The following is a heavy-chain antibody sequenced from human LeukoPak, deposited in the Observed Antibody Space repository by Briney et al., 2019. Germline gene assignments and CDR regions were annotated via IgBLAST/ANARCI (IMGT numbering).Heavy chain of an antibody. CDR3: AANDIVVVVAATHLNYYYYYMDV. Sequence: AASVKVSCKASGYTFTSYDLNWVRQATGQGLEWMGWMNPNSGNTGYAQRFQGRVTMTRNTSIGTAYMELSSLRSEDTAVYYCAANDIVVVVAATHLNYYYYYMDVWGKGTTVTISS. CDR1: GYTFTSYD. CDR2: MNPNSGNT. J-gene: IGHJ6*03. D-gene: IGHD2-15*01. V-gene: IGHV1-8*01.